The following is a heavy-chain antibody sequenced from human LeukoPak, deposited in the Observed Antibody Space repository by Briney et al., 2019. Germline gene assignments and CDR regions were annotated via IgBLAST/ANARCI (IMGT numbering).Heavy chain of an antibody. CDR3: ARGKSGSYPTLGYYMDV. CDR1: GYTFTGYY. D-gene: IGHD1-26*01. V-gene: IGHV1-2*02. J-gene: IGHJ6*03. Sequence: ASVKVSCKASGYTFTGYYMHWVRQAPGQGLEWMGWINPNSGGTNYAQKFQGRVTMTRDTSISTAYMELSRLRSDDTAVYYCARGKSGSYPTLGYYMDVWGKGTTVTVSS. CDR2: INPNSGGT.